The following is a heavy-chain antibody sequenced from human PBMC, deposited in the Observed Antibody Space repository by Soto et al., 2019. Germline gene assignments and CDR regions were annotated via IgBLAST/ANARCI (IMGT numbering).Heavy chain of an antibody. Sequence: QVQLVQSGAEVKTPGASVKVSCKASGYTFTGYYMHWVRQAPGQGLEWMGWINPNSGGTNYAQKFQGWVTMTRDTSISTAYMELSRLRSDDTAVYYCARDLTGTTPGGMDVWGQGTTVTVSS. CDR2: INPNSGGT. CDR1: GYTFTGYY. CDR3: ARDLTGTTPGGMDV. D-gene: IGHD1-7*01. V-gene: IGHV1-2*04. J-gene: IGHJ6*02.